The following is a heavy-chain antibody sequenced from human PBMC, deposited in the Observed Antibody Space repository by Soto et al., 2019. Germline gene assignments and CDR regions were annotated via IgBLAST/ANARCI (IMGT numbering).Heavy chain of an antibody. CDR1: GYTFAGYY. J-gene: IGHJ6*04. V-gene: IGHV1-2*04. Sequence: ASVKGSCKASGYTFAGYYMHWVRQAPGQGLEWMGWINPNSGGTNYAQKFQGWVTMTRDTSISTAYMELSRLRSDDTAVYYCARDYDFWSGYLALDVWGKGTTVTVSS. CDR3: ARDYDFWSGYLALDV. D-gene: IGHD3-3*01. CDR2: INPNSGGT.